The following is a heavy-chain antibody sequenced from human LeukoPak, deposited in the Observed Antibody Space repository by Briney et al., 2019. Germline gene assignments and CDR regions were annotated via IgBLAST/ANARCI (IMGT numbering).Heavy chain of an antibody. CDR2: IYYSGNT. J-gene: IGHJ4*02. Sequence: SETLSLTCTVSGGSISNYYWSWIRQPPGKGLEWIGYIYYSGNTNYNPSLKSRVTISVDTSKNQFSLQLNSVTAADTAVYYCARVRYCSTNRCYDREFDNWGQGTLVTVSS. D-gene: IGHD2-2*01. CDR1: GGSISNYY. V-gene: IGHV4-59*01. CDR3: ARVRYCSTNRCYDREFDN.